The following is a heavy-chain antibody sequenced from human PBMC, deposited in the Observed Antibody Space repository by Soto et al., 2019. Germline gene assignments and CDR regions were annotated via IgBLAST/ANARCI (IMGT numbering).Heavy chain of an antibody. D-gene: IGHD3-10*01. CDR2: ISSDGSNK. Sequence: QVQLVESGGGVVQPGRSLRLSCAASGFTFSSYGMHWVRQAPGKGLEWVALISSDGSNKYYADSVKGRFTISRDNSKNTLYLQMNTQRAEDTAVYYCAKVRADHYYGSGPFDYWGQGTLVTVSS. J-gene: IGHJ4*02. CDR1: GFTFSSYG. V-gene: IGHV3-30*18. CDR3: AKVRADHYYGSGPFDY.